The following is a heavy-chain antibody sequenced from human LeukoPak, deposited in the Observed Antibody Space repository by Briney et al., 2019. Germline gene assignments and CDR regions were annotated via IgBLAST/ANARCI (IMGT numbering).Heavy chain of an antibody. Sequence: QPGGSLRLSCAASGFTFSSYWMSWVRQAPGKGLEWVANIKQDGSEKYYVDSVKGRFTISRDNAKNSLYLQMNSLRAEDTAVYYCARDYYGSGNLIDCWGQGTLVTVSS. J-gene: IGHJ4*02. D-gene: IGHD3-10*01. V-gene: IGHV3-7*03. CDR1: GFTFSSYW. CDR3: ARDYYGSGNLIDC. CDR2: IKQDGSEK.